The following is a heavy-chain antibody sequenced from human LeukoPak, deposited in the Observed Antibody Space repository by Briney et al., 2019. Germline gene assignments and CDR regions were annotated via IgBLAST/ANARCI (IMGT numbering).Heavy chain of an antibody. CDR1: GGTFSSYA. J-gene: IGHJ4*02. CDR3: ARGPHTAMAYDY. CDR2: IIPIFGTA. Sequence: ASVKVSCKASGGTFSSYAISWVRQAPGQGLEWMGGIIPIFGTANYAQKFQGRVTITTDESTSTAYMELSSLRSEDTAVYYCARGPHTAMAYDYWGQGTLVTVSS. D-gene: IGHD5-18*01. V-gene: IGHV1-69*05.